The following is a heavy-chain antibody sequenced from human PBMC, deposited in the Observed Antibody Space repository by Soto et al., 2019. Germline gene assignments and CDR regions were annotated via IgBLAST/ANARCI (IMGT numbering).Heavy chain of an antibody. CDR1: GYTFTRHG. CDR2: ISSLTGGT. CDR3: ARDVSYGSGTAYGY. D-gene: IGHD3-10*01. V-gene: IGHV1-18*01. J-gene: IGHJ4*02. Sequence: QVQLVQSGAAVKKPGASVKVSCKTSGYTFTRHGISWVRQAPGQGLEWMGWISSLTGGTNYAQNLQGRVTMTTDTSTATGYMELRSLTSDDTAVYYCARDVSYGSGTAYGYWGQGTLVTVSS.